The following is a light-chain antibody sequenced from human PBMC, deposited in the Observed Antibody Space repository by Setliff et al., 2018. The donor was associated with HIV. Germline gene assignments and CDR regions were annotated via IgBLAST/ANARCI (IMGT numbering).Light chain of an antibody. V-gene: IGLV2-11*01. CDR3: CSYAGSSYV. Sequence: QSALAQPRSVSGSPGQSVTISCTGTSSDVGGYNYVSWYQQHPGKAPKLMIYDVNKRPSGVPDRFSGSKSGKMASLTTSGLQAEDEADYYCCSYAGSSYVFGTGTKVTVL. CDR2: DVN. J-gene: IGLJ1*01. CDR1: SSDVGGYNY.